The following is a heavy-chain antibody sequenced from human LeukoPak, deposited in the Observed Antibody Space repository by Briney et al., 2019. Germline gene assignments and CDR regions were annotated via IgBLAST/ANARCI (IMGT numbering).Heavy chain of an antibody. CDR2: IHPYRGVT. J-gene: IGHJ4*02. CDR3: ARVRGQQLGVIDY. D-gene: IGHD3-10*01. V-gene: IGHV1-2*07. CDR1: GYTFTSYY. Sequence: ASVKVSCKASGYTFTSYYMHWVRQTPGQGLEWMGYIHPYRGVTNYAHKFHGRVTLTRDTSINTAYMELSSLRSDDTAVYYCARVRGQQLGVIDYWGQGTLVTVSS.